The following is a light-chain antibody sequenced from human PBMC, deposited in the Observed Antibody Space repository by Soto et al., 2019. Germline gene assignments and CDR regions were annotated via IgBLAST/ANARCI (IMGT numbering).Light chain of an antibody. CDR3: QQYNNWPPT. J-gene: IGKJ5*01. CDR1: QSVSSN. CDR2: GAS. V-gene: IGKV3-15*01. Sequence: EIVMPQSPATLSVSPGERATLSCRASQSVSSNLAWYQQKPGQAHRLLIYGASTRATGIPATFSGSGSGTEFTLTISSLQSEDFAVDYCQQYNNWPPTFGQGTRLEIK.